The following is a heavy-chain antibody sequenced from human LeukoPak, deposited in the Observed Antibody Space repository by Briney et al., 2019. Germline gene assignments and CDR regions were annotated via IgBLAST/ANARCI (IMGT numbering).Heavy chain of an antibody. CDR1: GLTFSTSG. CDR3: ATETNGRHYDY. J-gene: IGHJ4*02. D-gene: IGHD1-14*01. CDR2: IGPTGFDR. Sequence: PGGSLRHSCTTSGLTFSTSGFNWVRQAPGKGLEWVASIGPTGFDRYHADSIKGRFTISRDNANNFLYLQMDSLRAEDTAVYYCATETNGRHYDYWGQGTLLTVSS. V-gene: IGHV3-21*06.